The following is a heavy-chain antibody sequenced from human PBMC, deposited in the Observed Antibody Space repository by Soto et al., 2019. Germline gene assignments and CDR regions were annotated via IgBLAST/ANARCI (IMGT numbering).Heavy chain of an antibody. V-gene: IGHV1-69*01. Sequence: QVQLVQSGAEVKKPGSSVNVSCKASGGTFGSYAISWVRQAPGQGLKWMGGIIPIPGTANYAQKFQGRVTIAADEATSTAYMELSSLRSEDTAVYYCARSQGSSTSLEIYYYYYYGMDVWGQGTTVTVSS. D-gene: IGHD2-2*01. CDR2: IIPIPGTA. CDR1: GGTFGSYA. J-gene: IGHJ6*02. CDR3: ARSQGSSTSLEIYYYYYYGMDV.